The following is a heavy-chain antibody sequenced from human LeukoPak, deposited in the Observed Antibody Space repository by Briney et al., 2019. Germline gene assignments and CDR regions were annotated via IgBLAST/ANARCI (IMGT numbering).Heavy chain of an antibody. D-gene: IGHD3-9*01. J-gene: IGHJ3*02. CDR1: GFTFSSHW. V-gene: IGHV3-7*01. CDR3: VRDAKQYYDILTGYYNDAFDI. Sequence: QPGGSLRLSCAASGFTFSSHWMSWARQAPGKGLEWVANIKQDGSDEYYVDSVKGRFSISRDNAKHSLYLQMNSLRAEDTAVYYCVRDAKQYYDILTGYYNDAFDIWGQGTMVTVSS. CDR2: IKQDGSDE.